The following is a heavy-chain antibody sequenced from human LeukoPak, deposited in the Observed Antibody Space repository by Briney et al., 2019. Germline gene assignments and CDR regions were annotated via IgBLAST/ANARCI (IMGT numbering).Heavy chain of an antibody. D-gene: IGHD3-22*01. Sequence: ASVKVSCKPSVYTFTSYDIHWVRQATGQGLEWMGWMNPNRGNTGYAQKFQGRVTMTRNTSIRTAYMELSSLRSEDTAVYYCARGLTYYYDSSGYYPADYWGQGTLVTVSS. CDR1: VYTFTSYD. J-gene: IGHJ4*02. CDR3: ARGLTYYYDSSGYYPADY. V-gene: IGHV1-8*01. CDR2: MNPNRGNT.